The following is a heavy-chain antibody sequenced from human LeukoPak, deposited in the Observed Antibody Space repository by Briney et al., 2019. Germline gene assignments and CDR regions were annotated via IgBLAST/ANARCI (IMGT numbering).Heavy chain of an antibody. J-gene: IGHJ3*02. CDR3: ARGAFYYESSGYSSGAFDI. Sequence: PGRSLRLSCAASGFTFSSYGMHWVRQAPGKGLEWVAVIWYDGTNKYYADSVKGRFTISRDNSKNTLYLQMNSLRAEDTAVYYCARGAFYYESSGYSSGAFDIWGQGTMVTVSS. CDR1: GFTFSSYG. V-gene: IGHV3-33*01. D-gene: IGHD3-22*01. CDR2: IWYDGTNK.